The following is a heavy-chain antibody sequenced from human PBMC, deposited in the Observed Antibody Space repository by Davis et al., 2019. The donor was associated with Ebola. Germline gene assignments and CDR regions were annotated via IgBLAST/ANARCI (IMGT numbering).Heavy chain of an antibody. CDR1: GYTFTTYG. CDR3: AREEDDSSNNWFDP. Sequence: ASVKVSCKASGYTFTTYGVSWVRQAPGQGLEWMGWISAHNGNTNYAEHFQGRVTMTRDTSTSTAYMELRTLRSDDTAVYYCAREEDDSSNNWFDPWGQGTLVTVSS. CDR2: ISAHNGNT. D-gene: IGHD4-11*01. V-gene: IGHV1-18*01. J-gene: IGHJ5*02.